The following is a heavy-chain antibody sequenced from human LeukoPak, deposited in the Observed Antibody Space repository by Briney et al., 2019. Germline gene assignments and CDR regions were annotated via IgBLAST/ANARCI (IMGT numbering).Heavy chain of an antibody. Sequence: GGSLRLSCAASGFTFSDHYMDWVRQAPGKGLEWVGRSRNRANSYTTEYAASVKGRFTISRDDSKNSVDLQMNSLKTEDTAVYYCARGRGGYGDYHFDYWGQGTLVTVFS. CDR3: ARGRGGYGDYHFDY. J-gene: IGHJ4*02. V-gene: IGHV3-72*01. CDR2: SRNRANSYTT. D-gene: IGHD4-17*01. CDR1: GFTFSDHY.